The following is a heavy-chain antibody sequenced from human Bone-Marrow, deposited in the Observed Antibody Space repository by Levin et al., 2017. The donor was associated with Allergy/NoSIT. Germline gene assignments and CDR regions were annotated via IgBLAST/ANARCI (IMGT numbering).Heavy chain of an antibody. CDR3: AKSRVGCSGGTCYYFDS. D-gene: IGHD2-15*01. Sequence: GESLKISCAASGFTFSNFGMHWVRQAPGKGLEWVAVISYDGSNKYYGESVKGRLTISRDNSKNTLYLQMDSLRLEDTAVYYCAKSRVGCSGGTCYYFDSWGQGTLVTVSS. J-gene: IGHJ4*02. CDR1: GFTFSNFG. V-gene: IGHV3-30*18. CDR2: ISYDGSNK.